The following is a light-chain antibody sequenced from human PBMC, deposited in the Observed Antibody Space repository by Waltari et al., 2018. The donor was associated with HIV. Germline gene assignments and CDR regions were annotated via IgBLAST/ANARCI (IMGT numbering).Light chain of an antibody. CDR3: AAWDDSLNVWV. V-gene: IGLV1-44*01. CDR1: SSSIGRKT. Sequence: QSVLTPPPSASGTPGPMVTISCSGGSSSIGRKTVDWYQQVPGMAPKLLIYSNDQRPSGIPDRFSGSKSGTSASLAVSGLQSEDEADYYCAAWDDSLNVWVFGGGTKLTVL. CDR2: SND. J-gene: IGLJ3*02.